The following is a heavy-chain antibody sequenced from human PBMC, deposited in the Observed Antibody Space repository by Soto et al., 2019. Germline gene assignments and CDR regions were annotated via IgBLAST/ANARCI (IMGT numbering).Heavy chain of an antibody. J-gene: IGHJ4*02. Sequence: QITLKESGPPLVKSTQTLTLTCSLSGFSVSSNGARVGWIRQPPGKALEWLALIYWDDDKKYNPSLKSRLTITKDTSENQVVLTVTDVDPADTATYYCVHGTLGSYGHVYFDYWGQRTLVTVSS. CDR1: GFSVSSNGAR. CDR2: IYWDDDK. V-gene: IGHV2-5*02. D-gene: IGHD5-18*01. CDR3: VHGTLGSYGHVYFDY.